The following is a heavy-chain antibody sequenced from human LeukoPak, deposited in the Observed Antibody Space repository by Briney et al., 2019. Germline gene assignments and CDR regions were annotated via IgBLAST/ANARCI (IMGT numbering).Heavy chain of an antibody. CDR2: INHSGST. V-gene: IGHV4-34*01. D-gene: IGHD4-17*01. Sequence: PSETLSLTCTVSGGSISSYYWSWIRQPPGKGLEWIGEINHSGSTNYNPSLKSRVTISVDTSKNQFSLKLSSVTAADTAVYYCATSGPVTRIDYWGQGTLVTVSS. CDR1: GGSISSYY. J-gene: IGHJ4*02. CDR3: ATSGPVTRIDY.